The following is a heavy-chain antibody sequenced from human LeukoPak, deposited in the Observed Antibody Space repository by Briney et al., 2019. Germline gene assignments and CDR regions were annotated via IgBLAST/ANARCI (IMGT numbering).Heavy chain of an antibody. Sequence: GGSLRLSCAASGFNFGNYGMNWVRQAPGKGLEWVSGIRASGRTTDYADSVKGRFTISRDNAKNSLYLQMNSLRAEDTALYYCASGGIYYGAAFDFWGQGSLVTVSA. CDR1: GFNFGNYG. V-gene: IGHV3-20*04. CDR3: ASGGIYYGAAFDF. CDR2: IRASGRTT. D-gene: IGHD1-26*01. J-gene: IGHJ4*02.